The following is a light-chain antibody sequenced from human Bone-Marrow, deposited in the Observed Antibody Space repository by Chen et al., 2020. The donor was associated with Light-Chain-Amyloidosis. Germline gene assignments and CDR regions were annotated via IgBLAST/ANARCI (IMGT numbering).Light chain of an antibody. Sequence: SYELTQPPSGSVSPGHPARITCSGDDLPTKYAYWYQQKPGQAPVLVIHRDTERPSGISERFSGSSSGTTATLTISGVQAEDEADYHCQSADSSGTYEVIFGGGTKLTVL. CDR2: RDT. CDR1: DLPTKY. J-gene: IGLJ2*01. CDR3: QSADSSGTYEVI. V-gene: IGLV3-25*03.